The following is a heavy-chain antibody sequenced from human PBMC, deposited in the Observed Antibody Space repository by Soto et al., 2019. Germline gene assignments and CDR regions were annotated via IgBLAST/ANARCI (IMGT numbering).Heavy chain of an antibody. CDR3: AKDLTVRGVPFGY. J-gene: IGHJ4*02. CDR2: ISGSGGST. Sequence: GGSLRLSCAASGFTFSSYSMSWVRQAPGKGLEWVSAISGSGGSTYYADSVKGRFTISRDNSKNTLYLQMNSLRAEDTAVYYCAKDLTVRGVPFGYWGQGTLVTVSS. V-gene: IGHV3-23*01. D-gene: IGHD3-10*01. CDR1: GFTFSSYS.